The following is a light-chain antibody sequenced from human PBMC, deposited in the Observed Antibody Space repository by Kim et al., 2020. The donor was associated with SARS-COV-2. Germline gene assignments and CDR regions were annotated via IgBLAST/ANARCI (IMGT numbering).Light chain of an antibody. V-gene: IGLV3-21*04. Sequence: PGKTASITCGGNNIGGKSVHWYQQKPGQAPVLVIYYDSDRPSGIPERFSGSNSGNTATLTISRVEAGDEADYYCQVWDSSSDHPGVFGGGTKLTVL. CDR1: NIGGKS. CDR2: YDS. CDR3: QVWDSSSDHPGV. J-gene: IGLJ3*02.